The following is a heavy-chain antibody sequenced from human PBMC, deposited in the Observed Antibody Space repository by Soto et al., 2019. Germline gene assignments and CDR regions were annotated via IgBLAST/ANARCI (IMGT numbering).Heavy chain of an antibody. Sequence: GGSLRLSCAASGFTFSSYAMHWVRQAPGKGLEWVAVISYDGYNKYYADSVKGRFTISRDNSKNTLYLQMNSLRAEDTAVYYCARETDGMDVWGQGTMVTVSS. CDR1: GFTFSSYA. CDR3: ARETDGMDV. V-gene: IGHV3-30-3*01. CDR2: ISYDGYNK. J-gene: IGHJ6*02.